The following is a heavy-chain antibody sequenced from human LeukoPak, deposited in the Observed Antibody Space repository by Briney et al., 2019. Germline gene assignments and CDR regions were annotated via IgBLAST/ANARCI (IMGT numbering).Heavy chain of an antibody. V-gene: IGHV3-30*02. CDR3: AKNNGSSVRESSHYYYYLDV. J-gene: IGHJ6*03. CDR2: IRYDGSNT. Sequence: PGGSLRLSCAASGFIFSTYGMHWVRQAPGKGLEWAAFIRYDGSNTYHIDSVKGRFAISRDNSKNTLYLQMNNLRAEDTALYYCAKNNGSSVRESSHYYYYLDVWGKGTTVIVSS. CDR1: GFIFSTYG. D-gene: IGHD5-12*01.